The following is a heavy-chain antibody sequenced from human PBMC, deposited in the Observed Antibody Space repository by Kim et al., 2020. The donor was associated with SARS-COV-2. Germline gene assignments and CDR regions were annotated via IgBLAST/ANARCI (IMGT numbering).Heavy chain of an antibody. Sequence: SVKGRFTISRDNSKNTLYLQMNSLRAEDTAVYYCAREGSSGWYDLYYFDYWGQGTLVTVSS. D-gene: IGHD6-19*01. V-gene: IGHV3-30*01. J-gene: IGHJ4*02. CDR3: AREGSSGWYDLYYFDY.